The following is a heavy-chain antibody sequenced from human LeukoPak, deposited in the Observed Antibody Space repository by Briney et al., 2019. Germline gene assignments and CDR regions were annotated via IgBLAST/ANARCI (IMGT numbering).Heavy chain of an antibody. CDR1: GGSFSGYY. Sequence: PSETLSLTCAVYGGSFSGYYWSWIRQPPGKGLEWIGEINHSGSTNYNPSLKSRVTISVDTSKNQFSLKLSSVTAADTAVYYCASNGYYSPFDYWGQGTLVTVSS. J-gene: IGHJ4*02. CDR3: ASNGYYSPFDY. D-gene: IGHD3-22*01. V-gene: IGHV4-34*01. CDR2: INHSGST.